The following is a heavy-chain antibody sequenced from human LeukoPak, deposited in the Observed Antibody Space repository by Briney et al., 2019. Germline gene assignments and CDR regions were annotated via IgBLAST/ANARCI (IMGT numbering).Heavy chain of an antibody. CDR2: ISAYNGNT. Sequence: ASVKVPCKASGYTFTSYGISWVRQAPGQGLEWMGWISAYNGNTNYAQKLQGRVTMTTDTSTSTAYMELSSLRSEDTAVYYCARGRNYYDSSGYYDYWGQGTLVTVSS. CDR1: GYTFTSYG. D-gene: IGHD3-22*01. V-gene: IGHV1-18*01. CDR3: ARGRNYYDSSGYYDY. J-gene: IGHJ4*02.